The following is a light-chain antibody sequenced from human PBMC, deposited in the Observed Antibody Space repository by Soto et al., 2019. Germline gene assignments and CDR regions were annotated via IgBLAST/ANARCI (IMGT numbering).Light chain of an antibody. V-gene: IGKV1-9*01. J-gene: IGKJ2*01. Sequence: IQLTQSPSSLSASVGDRATITCRASQGISSYLAWYQQKPGKAPKLLIYAASTLQSGVPSRFSGSGSGTDFTLTISSLQPEDFANYYCQQLNSYPLTFGQGTKLEIK. CDR3: QQLNSYPLT. CDR1: QGISSY. CDR2: AAS.